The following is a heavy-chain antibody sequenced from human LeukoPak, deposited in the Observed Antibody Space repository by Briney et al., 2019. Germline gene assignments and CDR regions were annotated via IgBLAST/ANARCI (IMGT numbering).Heavy chain of an antibody. V-gene: IGHV3-21*01. CDR1: GFTFSSYS. CDR2: ISSSSSYI. D-gene: IGHD6-19*01. CDR3: ARAGYSSGWRIDY. Sequence: GGSLRLXCAASGFTFSSYSMNWVRQAPGKGLEWVSSISSSSSYIYYADSVKGRFTISRDNAKNSLYLQMNSLRAEDTAVYYCARAGYSSGWRIDYWGQGTLVTVSS. J-gene: IGHJ4*02.